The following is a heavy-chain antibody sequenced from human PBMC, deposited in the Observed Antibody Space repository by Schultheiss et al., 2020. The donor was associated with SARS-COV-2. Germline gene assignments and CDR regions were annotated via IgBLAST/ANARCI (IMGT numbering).Heavy chain of an antibody. V-gene: IGHV3-23*01. Sequence: GESLKISCAASGFTFSSYAMNWVRQAPGKGLEWVSVISGSAGSTYYADSVKGRFTISRDNSKNTLYLQMNSLRAEDTAVYYCAKRGYSSSWLADFDYWGQGTLVTVSS. CDR3: AKRGYSSSWLADFDY. CDR1: GFTFSSYA. J-gene: IGHJ4*02. CDR2: ISGSAGST. D-gene: IGHD6-13*01.